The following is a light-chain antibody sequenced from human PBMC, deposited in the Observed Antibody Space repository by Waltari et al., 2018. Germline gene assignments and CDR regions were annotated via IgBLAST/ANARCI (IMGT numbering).Light chain of an antibody. J-gene: IGLJ3*02. CDR1: SSDVGTYNL. V-gene: IGLV2-23*02. CDR2: DVS. CDR3: CSYAVSSPWV. Sequence: QSALTQPASVSGSPGQSITISCTGTSSDVGTYNLVSWYQQYPGKAPKLMIYDVSKRPSGVSIRFSGSKSGNTASLTISGLQAEDEADYFCCSYAVSSPWVFGGGTKLTVL.